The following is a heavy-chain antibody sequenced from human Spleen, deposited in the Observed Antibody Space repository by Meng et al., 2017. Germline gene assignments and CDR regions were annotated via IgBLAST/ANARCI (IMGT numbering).Heavy chain of an antibody. V-gene: IGHV3-48*03. CDR3: AREYDYVWGSYRGAFDI. CDR2: ISSSGSTI. CDR1: GFTFSSYE. J-gene: IGHJ3*02. D-gene: IGHD3-16*01. Sequence: GGSLRLSCAASGFTFSSYEMNWVRQAPGKGLEWVSYISSSGSTIYYADSVKGRFTISRDNAKNSLYLQMTSLRAEDTAVYYCAREYDYVWGSYRGAFDIWGQGTMVTVSS.